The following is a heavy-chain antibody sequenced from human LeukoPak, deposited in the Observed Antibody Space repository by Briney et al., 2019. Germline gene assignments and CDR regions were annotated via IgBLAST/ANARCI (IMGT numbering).Heavy chain of an antibody. CDR3: ASNQDGDYGVFDY. V-gene: IGHV1-69*02. CDR2: VIPILGIA. Sequence: SVKVSCKASGGTFSSYTISWVRQAPGQGLEWMGRVIPILGIANYAQKFQGRVTITADKSTSTAYMELSSLRSEDTAVYYCASNQDGDYGVFDYWGQGTLVTVSS. CDR1: GGTFSSYT. D-gene: IGHD4-17*01. J-gene: IGHJ4*02.